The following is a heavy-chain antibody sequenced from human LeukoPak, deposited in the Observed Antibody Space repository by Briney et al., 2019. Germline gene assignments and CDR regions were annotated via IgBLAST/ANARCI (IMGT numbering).Heavy chain of an antibody. D-gene: IGHD6-13*01. Sequence: GGPLRLSCAVSGFTFSDYWMTWVRQAPGKGLEWVASIKRDGSETYYVDSVKGRFAISRDNAKNSLHLQMNSLTAEDTATYYCARGGYSSLGYWGQGTLVTVSS. V-gene: IGHV3-7*01. J-gene: IGHJ4*02. CDR3: ARGGYSSLGY. CDR2: IKRDGSET. CDR1: GFTFSDYW.